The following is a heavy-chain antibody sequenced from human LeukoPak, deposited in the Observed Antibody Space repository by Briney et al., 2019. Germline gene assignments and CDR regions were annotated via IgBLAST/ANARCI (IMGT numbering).Heavy chain of an antibody. CDR1: GGSISNYY. J-gene: IGHJ4*02. D-gene: IGHD4-17*01. CDR2: KYNSGSA. CDR3: ARDRGDYGDNFDY. V-gene: IGHV4-59*12. Sequence: PSETLSLTCTVSGGSISNYYWSWIRQPPGKGLEWIGYKYNSGSAKYNPSLKSRVTMSVDTSKNQFSLKLSSVTAADTAVYYCARDRGDYGDNFDYWGQGTLVTVSS.